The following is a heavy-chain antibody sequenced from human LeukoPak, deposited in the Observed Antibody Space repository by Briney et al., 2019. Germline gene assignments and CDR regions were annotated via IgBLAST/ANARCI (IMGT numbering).Heavy chain of an antibody. CDR1: GGSISSSSYY. CDR2: IYYSGST. Sequence: SETLSLTCTVSGGSISSSSYYWGWIRQPPGKGLEWIGSIYYSGSTYYNPSLKSRVTISVDTSKNQFSLKLSSVTAADTAVYYCARQVATIVREDYWGQGTLVTVSS. V-gene: IGHV4-39*01. J-gene: IGHJ4*02. D-gene: IGHD5-12*01. CDR3: ARQVATIVREDY.